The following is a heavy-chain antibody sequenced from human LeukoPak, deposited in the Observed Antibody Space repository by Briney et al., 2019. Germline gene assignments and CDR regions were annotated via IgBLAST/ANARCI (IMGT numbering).Heavy chain of an antibody. D-gene: IGHD3-16*01. J-gene: IGHJ4*02. CDR3: ASLEGGNY. CDR2: IYYSGST. Sequence: SETLSLTCTVSGGSISSSSYYWGWIRQPPGKGLEWIGSIYYSGSTYYNPSLKSRVTMSVDTSKNQFSLKLSSVTAADTAVYYCASLEGGNYWGQGTLVTVSS. CDR1: GGSISSSSYY. V-gene: IGHV4-39*07.